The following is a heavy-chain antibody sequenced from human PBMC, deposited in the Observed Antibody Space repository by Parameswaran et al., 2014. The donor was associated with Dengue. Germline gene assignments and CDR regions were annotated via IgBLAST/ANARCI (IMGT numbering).Heavy chain of an antibody. CDR2: ISAYNGNT. J-gene: IGHJ6*02. CDR3: ATLSLGYDILTGYADYYYYGMDV. V-gene: IGHV1-18*01. D-gene: IGHD3-9*01. Sequence: WVRQAPGQGLEWMGWISAYNGNTNYVQKLQGRVTMTTDTSTSTAYMELRSLRSDDTAVYYCATLSLGYDILTGYADYYYYGMDVWGQGTTVTVSS.